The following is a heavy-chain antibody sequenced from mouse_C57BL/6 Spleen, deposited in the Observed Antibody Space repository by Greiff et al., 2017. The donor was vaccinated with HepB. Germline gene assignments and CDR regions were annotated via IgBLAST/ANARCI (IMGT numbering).Heavy chain of an antibody. CDR3: ATFYSNYVMDY. D-gene: IGHD2-5*01. CDR2: ISSGSSTI. V-gene: IGHV5-17*01. Sequence: VQLKESGGGLVKPGGSLKLSCAASGFTFSDYGMHWVRQAPEKGLEWVAYISSGSSTIYYADTVKGRFTISRDNAKNTLFLQMTSLRSEDTAMYYCATFYSNYVMDYWGQGTSVTVSS. J-gene: IGHJ4*01. CDR1: GFTFSDYG.